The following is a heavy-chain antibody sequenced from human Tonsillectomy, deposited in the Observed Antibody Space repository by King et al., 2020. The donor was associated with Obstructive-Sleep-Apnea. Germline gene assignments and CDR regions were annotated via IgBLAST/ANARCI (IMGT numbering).Heavy chain of an antibody. CDR2: IYYDGST. D-gene: IGHD4-23*01. CDR3: ARLELFXFGGNSRAFDY. Sequence: VQLQESGPGLVKPSETLSLTCSVSGVSVSSSSYFWRWIRQPPGKGLEWIGYIYYDGSTKYNPSLKSRVTISLDTSKSLFSLRLSSVPAADTAVYYCARLELFXFGGNSRAFDYXGQGTPVTVSS. J-gene: IGHJ4*02. V-gene: IGHV4-61*01. CDR1: GVSVSSSSYF.